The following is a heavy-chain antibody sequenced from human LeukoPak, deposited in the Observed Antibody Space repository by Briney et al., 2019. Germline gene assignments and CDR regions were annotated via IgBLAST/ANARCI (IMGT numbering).Heavy chain of an antibody. D-gene: IGHD2-15*01. CDR3: ARNLGSGYSYLFDY. J-gene: IGHJ4*02. CDR2: VYNSEYT. CDR1: GGSSSGYY. Sequence: SETLSLTCTVTGGSSSGYYWSWIRQPPGKGLEWIEYVYNSEYTSYNPSLRSRVSISFDTSENQFSLSLTSVTAADTAVYYCARNLGSGYSYLFDYWGQGTLVTVSS. V-gene: IGHV4-59*08.